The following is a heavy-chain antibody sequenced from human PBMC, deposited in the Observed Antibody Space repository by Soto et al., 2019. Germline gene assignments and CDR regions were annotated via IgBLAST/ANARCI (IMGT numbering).Heavy chain of an antibody. CDR2: IYHGGDA. D-gene: IGHD3-22*01. Sequence: SETLSLTCAVSGGSISSDGYSWSWIRQPPGKGLEWIGYIYHGGDAYYNPSLKSRVTISVDKSKNQFSLKLSSVTAADTAVYYCARRQMSSGYYLEVGAFDIWGQGTMVTVSS. CDR3: ARRQMSSGYYLEVGAFDI. J-gene: IGHJ3*02. CDR1: GGSISSDGYS. V-gene: IGHV4-30-2*01.